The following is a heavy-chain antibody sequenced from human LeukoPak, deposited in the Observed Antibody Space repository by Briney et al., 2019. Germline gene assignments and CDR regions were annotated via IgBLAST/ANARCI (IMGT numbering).Heavy chain of an antibody. J-gene: IGHJ4*02. Sequence: GGSLRLSCAASGFTFSSYEMNWVRQAPGKGLEWVSYISSSSTIYYADSVKGRFTISRDNAKNSLYLQMNSLRAEDTAVYYCARPLLGYTYGFDYWGQGTLVTVSS. CDR1: GFTFSSYE. V-gene: IGHV3-48*03. D-gene: IGHD5-18*01. CDR2: ISSSSTI. CDR3: ARPLLGYTYGFDY.